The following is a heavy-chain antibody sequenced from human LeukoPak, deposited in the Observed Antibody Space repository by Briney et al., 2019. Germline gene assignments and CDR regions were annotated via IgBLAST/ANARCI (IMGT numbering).Heavy chain of an antibody. V-gene: IGHV3-66*01. Sequence: GGSLRLSCAASGFTVSSNYMNWVRQAPGKGLEWVSDIYSGGSTYYADSVKGRFTISRDNSKNTMYLQMNSLRVEDTAVYYCARAGYYYDRSGYYYPFDYWGQGTLVTVSS. J-gene: IGHJ4*02. CDR3: ARAGYYYDRSGYYYPFDY. CDR1: GFTVSSNY. CDR2: IYSGGST. D-gene: IGHD3-22*01.